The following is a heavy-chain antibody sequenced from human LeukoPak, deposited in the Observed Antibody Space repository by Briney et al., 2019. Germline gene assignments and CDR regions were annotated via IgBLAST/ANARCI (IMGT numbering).Heavy chain of an antibody. Sequence: GGSLRLSCAASGFTFSSYWIHWVRQAPGKGLVWVSRINSDGSSTNYADSVKGRFTISRDNAKNTLYLQMNSLRAEDTGVYYCASPYGTNGLDIWGQGTMVTVSS. V-gene: IGHV3-74*01. D-gene: IGHD1-14*01. CDR2: INSDGSST. J-gene: IGHJ3*02. CDR3: ASPYGTNGLDI. CDR1: GFTFSSYW.